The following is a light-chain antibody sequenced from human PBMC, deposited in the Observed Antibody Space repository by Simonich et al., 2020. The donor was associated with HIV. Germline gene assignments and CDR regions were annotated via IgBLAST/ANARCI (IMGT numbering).Light chain of an antibody. CDR1: QSVLYSSNNTNY. J-gene: IGKJ2*01. CDR3: QQYYSIPYT. V-gene: IGKV4-1*01. Sequence: DIVMTQSPDSLAVSLGERASINCRSGQSVLYSSNNTNYLAWYQQKPGQPPKLLIYWASTRESGVPDRFSGSGSGTVFTLTISSLQAEDVAVYYCQQYYSIPYTFGQGTKLEIK. CDR2: WAS.